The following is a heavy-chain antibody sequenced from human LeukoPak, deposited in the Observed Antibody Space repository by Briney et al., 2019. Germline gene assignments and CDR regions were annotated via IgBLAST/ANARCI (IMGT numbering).Heavy chain of an antibody. Sequence: SETLSLTCTVSGGSISSSSYYWGWIRQPPGKGLEWIGSIYYSGSTYYNPSLKSRVTISVDTSKNQFSLKLSSVTAADTAVYYCATGGRNSMIVVRYFDYWGQGTLVTVSS. CDR1: GGSISSSSYY. V-gene: IGHV4-39*01. CDR3: ATGGRNSMIVVRYFDY. CDR2: IYYSGST. J-gene: IGHJ4*02. D-gene: IGHD3-22*01.